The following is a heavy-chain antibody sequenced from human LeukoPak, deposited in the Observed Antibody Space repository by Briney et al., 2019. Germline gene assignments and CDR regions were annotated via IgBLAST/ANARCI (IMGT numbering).Heavy chain of an antibody. V-gene: IGHV1-2*02. CDR3: ARMALDYGDSIGFDS. Sequence: ASVKVSCKASGYTFTDYFIHWVRQAPGQGLEGMGWINPNIGEARYAQKFQVRVTMTRDRSINTAYMELSRLTSDDTAVYYCARMALDYGDSIGFDSWGQGTLVTVSS. J-gene: IGHJ5*01. D-gene: IGHD2-21*02. CDR2: INPNIGEA. CDR1: GYTFTDYF.